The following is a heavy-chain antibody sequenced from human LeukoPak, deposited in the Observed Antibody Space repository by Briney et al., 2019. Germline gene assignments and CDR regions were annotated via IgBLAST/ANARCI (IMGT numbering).Heavy chain of an antibody. D-gene: IGHD3-22*01. V-gene: IGHV4-30-4*01. J-gene: IGHJ5*02. Sequence: SETLSLTCTVSGGSTSSGDYYWSWIRQPPGKCLEWLAYMYYSGSTYYNPSLKSRVTMSADTSKNQLSLKLSSVTAADTAVYYCARSYYYDSRIDPWGQGTLVTVSS. CDR2: MYYSGST. CDR3: ARSYYYDSRIDP. CDR1: GGSTSSGDYY.